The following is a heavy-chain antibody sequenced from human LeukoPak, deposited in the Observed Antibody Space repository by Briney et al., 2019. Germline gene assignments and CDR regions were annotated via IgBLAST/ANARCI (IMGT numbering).Heavy chain of an antibody. D-gene: IGHD2-2*02. Sequence: GGSLRLSCAASGFTFTNYAMSWVRQAPGKGLERVSGISGSGGDTYTADSLRGRFIISRDNSKNTLFLQMNSLRAEDTAVYYCAKGLYMGGQGTLVTVSS. CDR3: AKGLYM. J-gene: IGHJ4*02. CDR2: ISGSGGDT. CDR1: GFTFTNYA. V-gene: IGHV3-23*01.